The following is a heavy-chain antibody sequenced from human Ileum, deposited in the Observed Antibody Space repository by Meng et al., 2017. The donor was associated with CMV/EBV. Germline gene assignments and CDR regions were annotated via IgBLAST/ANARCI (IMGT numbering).Heavy chain of an antibody. J-gene: IGHJ6*02. D-gene: IGHD2/OR15-2a*01. CDR2: INHSGST. CDR3: ARGEKGSEYYYGLDV. V-gene: IGHV4-34*01. CDR1: GGSFSGYY. Sequence: SETLSLTCAVYGGSFSGYYWTWIRQPPGKGLEWIGEINHSGSTNYNPSLKSRVTISVDTSKNQFSLRLRSVNAADTAVYYCARGEKGSEYYYGLDVWGQGTAVTVSS.